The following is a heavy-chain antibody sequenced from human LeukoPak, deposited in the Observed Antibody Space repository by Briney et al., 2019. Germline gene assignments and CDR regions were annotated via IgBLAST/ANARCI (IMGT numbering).Heavy chain of an antibody. CDR1: GGSFSGYY. CDR3: ARGKSVTAIDY. V-gene: IGHV4-34*01. J-gene: IGHJ4*02. D-gene: IGHD2-21*02. Sequence: SETLSLTCAVYGGSFSGYYWSWIRQPPGKGLEWIGEINHSGSTNYNPSLKSRVTISVDTSKNQFSLKLSSVTAADTAVYHCARGKSVTAIDYWGQGTLVTVSS. CDR2: INHSGST.